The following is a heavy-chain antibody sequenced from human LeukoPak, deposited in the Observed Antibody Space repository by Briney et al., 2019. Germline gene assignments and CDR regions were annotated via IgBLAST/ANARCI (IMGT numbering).Heavy chain of an antibody. D-gene: IGHD2-2*01. J-gene: IGHJ5*02. CDR2: ISTGGSTI. V-gene: IGHV3-48*03. CDR3: ARAGCSSSSCPYRNWFDP. Sequence: GSLRLSCAASGFTFSSYEMNWVRQAPGKGLEWVSYISTGGSTIYYADSVKGRFTISRDNAKNSLYLQMNSLRAKDTAVYYCARAGCSSSSCPYRNWFDPWGQGTLVTVSS. CDR1: GFTFSSYE.